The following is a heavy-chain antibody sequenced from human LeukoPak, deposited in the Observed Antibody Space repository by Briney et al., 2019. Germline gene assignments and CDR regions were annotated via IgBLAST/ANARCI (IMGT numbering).Heavy chain of an antibody. J-gene: IGHJ4*02. Sequence: QSGGSLRLSCAASGLTFSSYAMHWVRQAPGKGLEWVAVISYDGSNKYYADSMKGRFTISRDNSKNTLYLQMNSLRAEDTAVYYCASATIFGVVIYYWGQGTLVTVSS. CDR2: ISYDGSNK. V-gene: IGHV3-30*04. CDR1: GLTFSSYA. D-gene: IGHD3-3*01. CDR3: ASATIFGVVIYY.